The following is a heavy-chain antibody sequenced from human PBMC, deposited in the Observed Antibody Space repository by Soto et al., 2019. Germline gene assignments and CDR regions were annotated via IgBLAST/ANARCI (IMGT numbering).Heavy chain of an antibody. CDR2: ISFDGKNR. V-gene: IGHV3-30*18. J-gene: IGHJ4*02. CDR1: GFIFSNYG. CDR3: AKRGEVVGGSEHTFFEY. D-gene: IGHD2-15*01. Sequence: QVQLVESGGGVVQPGKSLRLSCAASGFIFSNYGMHWVRQAPGKGLEWVALISFDGKNRNYADSVKGRFTIYRANAKNTLYVEMHSRRPEDTAFYYCAKRGEVVGGSEHTFFEYWGEGTLVTVSS.